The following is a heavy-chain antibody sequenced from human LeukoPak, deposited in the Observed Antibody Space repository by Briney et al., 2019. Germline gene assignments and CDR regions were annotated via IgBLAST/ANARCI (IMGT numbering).Heavy chain of an antibody. CDR3: ASRCSMVRGVIGD. V-gene: IGHV4-34*01. J-gene: IGHJ4*02. Sequence: SETLSLTCAVYGGSFSGYYWNWIRQPPGKGLEWIGDINYSGSTNYKPSLKSGVTISANTSKNQFPQKLSSVTAADTAVYYCASRCSMVRGVIGDWGQGTLVTVSS. D-gene: IGHD3-10*01. CDR1: GGSFSGYY. CDR2: INYSGST.